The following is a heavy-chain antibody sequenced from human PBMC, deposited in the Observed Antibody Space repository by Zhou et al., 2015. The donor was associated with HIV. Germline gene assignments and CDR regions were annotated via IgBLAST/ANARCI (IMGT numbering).Heavy chain of an antibody. J-gene: IGHJ4*02. D-gene: IGHD1-26*01. CDR1: GYTFTTYD. CDR2: MNPKSGNT. Sequence: QVQLVQSGAEVKKPGASVKVSCKASGYTFTTYDITWVRQATGQGLEWMGWMNPKSGNTGYAKKFQGRVTMTRNTSINTAYMELSSLRSEDTAVYYCTRGRWEVPDAYWGQGTLVTVS. V-gene: IGHV1-8*01. CDR3: TRGRWEVPDAY.